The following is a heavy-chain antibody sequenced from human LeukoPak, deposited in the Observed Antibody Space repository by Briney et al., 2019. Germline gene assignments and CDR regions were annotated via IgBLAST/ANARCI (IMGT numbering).Heavy chain of an antibody. V-gene: IGHV1-2*02. CDR2: INPNNGDT. J-gene: IGHJ4*02. CDR3: ARINLKTSGYYRLDY. Sequence: GASVKVSCKASGYTLTGYYLHWVRQAPGQGLEWMGWINPNNGDTTYTQKFQGRVTMTGDTSITTAYMELSRLMSDDTAVYYCARINLKTSGYYRLDYWGQGTLVTVSS. D-gene: IGHD3-22*01. CDR1: GYTLTGYY.